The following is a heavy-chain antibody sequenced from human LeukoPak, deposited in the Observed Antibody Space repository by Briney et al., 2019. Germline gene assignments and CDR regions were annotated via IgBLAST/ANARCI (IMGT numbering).Heavy chain of an antibody. Sequence: GGSLRLSCAASGLTLKNFGMNWVRQAPGKGLEWVSVTRGSGGGTYYADSVKGRFTISRDNSKNTVYLQMNSLRAEDTAVYYCVKARMPHCGTDCLESWGQGTLVTVSS. J-gene: IGHJ4*02. V-gene: IGHV3-23*01. CDR1: GLTLKNFG. D-gene: IGHD2-21*02. CDR2: TRGSGGGT. CDR3: VKARMPHCGTDCLES.